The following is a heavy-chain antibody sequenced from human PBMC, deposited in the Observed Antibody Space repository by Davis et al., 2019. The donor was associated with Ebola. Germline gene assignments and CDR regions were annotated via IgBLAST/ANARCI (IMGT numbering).Heavy chain of an antibody. CDR3: ARHNSSSWYYFDY. Sequence: MPSETLSLTCTVSGGPISSYYWSWIRQPPGKGLEWIGYIYYSGRTYYNPSLESRVTISLDTSKNQFSLKLSSVTAADTAVYYCARHNSSSWYYFDYWGQGTLVTVSS. V-gene: IGHV4-59*08. CDR1: GGPISSYY. J-gene: IGHJ4*02. CDR2: IYYSGRT. D-gene: IGHD6-13*01.